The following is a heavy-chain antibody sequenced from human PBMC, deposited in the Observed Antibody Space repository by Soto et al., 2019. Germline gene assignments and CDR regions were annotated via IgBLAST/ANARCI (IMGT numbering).Heavy chain of an antibody. J-gene: IGHJ6*02. Sequence: SGPTREPTQTLTLTCTVSGFSLSGSGMRVTWIRQPPGKALEWLARIDWEDTKLYSTSLKTRLTISKDTSKNQVVLTMTNVDPADTGTYYCARAFYGMDVWGQGTTVTVSS. CDR3: ARAFYGMDV. CDR1: GFSLSGSGMR. V-gene: IGHV2-70*04. CDR2: IDWEDTK.